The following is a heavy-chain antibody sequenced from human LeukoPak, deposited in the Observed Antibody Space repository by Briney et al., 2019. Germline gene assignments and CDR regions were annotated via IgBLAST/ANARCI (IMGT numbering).Heavy chain of an antibody. V-gene: IGHV3-53*04. CDR2: IYIGDNP. CDR3: ARVRPWVFDY. CDR1: GLTVSSSY. J-gene: IGHJ4*02. Sequence: GGSLRLSCAPSGLTVSSSYMSWVRQAPGKGLEWVSIIYIGDNPHYADSVKGRFTISRHNSKNTLYLQMNNRRAEDTAVYYCARVRPWVFDYWGQGTLVTVSS.